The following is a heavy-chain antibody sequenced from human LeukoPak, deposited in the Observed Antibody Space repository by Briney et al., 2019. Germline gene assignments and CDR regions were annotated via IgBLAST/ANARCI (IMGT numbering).Heavy chain of an antibody. CDR1: GFTFSSYS. Sequence: PRGSLRLSCAASGFTFSSYSMNWVRQAPGKGLEWVSSISSSSSYIYYADSVKGRFTISRDNAKNSLYLQMNSLRAEDTAVYYCARDNRYGDYVLDYWGQGTLVTVSS. D-gene: IGHD4-17*01. J-gene: IGHJ4*02. CDR2: ISSSSSYI. CDR3: ARDNRYGDYVLDY. V-gene: IGHV3-21*01.